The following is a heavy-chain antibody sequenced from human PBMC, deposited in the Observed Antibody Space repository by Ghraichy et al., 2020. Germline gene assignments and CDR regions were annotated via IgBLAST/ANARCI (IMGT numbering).Heavy chain of an antibody. J-gene: IGHJ4*02. V-gene: IGHV3-23*01. CDR3: ARGRTAMGPFGY. CDR1: GFTFSSYA. CDR2: ISGGGGST. D-gene: IGHD5-18*01. Sequence: GGSLRLSCAASGFTFSSYAMSWVRQAPGKGLEWVSAISGGGGSTYDADSGKGRFTISRDNSKNTLYLQMNSLRAEDMAVYYCARGRTAMGPFGYWGQGTLVTVSS.